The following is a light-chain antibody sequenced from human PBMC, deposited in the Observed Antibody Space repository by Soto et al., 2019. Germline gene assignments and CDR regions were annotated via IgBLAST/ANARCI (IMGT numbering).Light chain of an antibody. J-gene: IGLJ1*01. CDR1: SSDVGGYNY. Sequence: QSVLTQPASVSGSPGQSITISCTETSSDVGGYNYVSWYQQHPGKAPKLMIYEVSNRPSGVSNRFSGSKSGNTASLTISGLQAEDEADYYCSSYTSSSTLAFGTGTKLTVL. CDR3: SSYTSSSTLA. V-gene: IGLV2-14*01. CDR2: EVS.